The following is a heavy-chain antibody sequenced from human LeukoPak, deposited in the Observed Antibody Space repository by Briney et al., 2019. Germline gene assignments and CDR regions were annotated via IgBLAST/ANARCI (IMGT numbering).Heavy chain of an antibody. CDR2: FIPIFGTA. D-gene: IGHD1-26*01. CDR1: GGTFSSYA. V-gene: IGHV1-69*13. Sequence: GASVKVSCKASGGTFSSYAISWVRQAPGQGLEWMGGFIPIFGTANYAQKFQGRVTITADESTSTAYMELSSLRSEDTAVYYCARGSHSGTQGYFQHWGQGTLVTVSS. CDR3: ARGSHSGTQGYFQH. J-gene: IGHJ1*01.